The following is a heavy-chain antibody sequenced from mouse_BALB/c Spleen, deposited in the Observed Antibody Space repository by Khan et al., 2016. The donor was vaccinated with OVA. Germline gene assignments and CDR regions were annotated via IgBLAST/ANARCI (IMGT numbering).Heavy chain of an antibody. J-gene: IGHJ3*01. CDR1: GYTFTSYY. D-gene: IGHD2-1*01. Sequence: VQLQESGAELVKPGASVKLSCKASGYTFTSYYMYWVKQRPGQGLEWIGGINPSNGGTYFNEKFKSKATLTVDKSSSTAYMQLSSLTSEDSAVXYCARTGYGNPFAYWGQGTLVTVSA. CDR3: ARTGYGNPFAY. V-gene: IGHV1S81*02. CDR2: INPSNGGT.